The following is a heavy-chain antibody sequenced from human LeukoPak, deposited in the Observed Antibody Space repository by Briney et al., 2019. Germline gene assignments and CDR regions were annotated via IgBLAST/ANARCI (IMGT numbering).Heavy chain of an antibody. V-gene: IGHV5-51*01. CDR1: GYTFANYW. CDR3: ARLPSISVPGSRDFDS. CDR2: IYAYNSET. D-gene: IGHD6-13*01. Sequence: GESLKISCKASGYTFANYWIAWVRQKPGQGLEWMGIIYAYNSETKYSPSFQDQVLISVEKSINTAYIQWGSLKPSDTALYYGARLPSISVPGSRDFDSWGQGTLVTVSS. J-gene: IGHJ4*02.